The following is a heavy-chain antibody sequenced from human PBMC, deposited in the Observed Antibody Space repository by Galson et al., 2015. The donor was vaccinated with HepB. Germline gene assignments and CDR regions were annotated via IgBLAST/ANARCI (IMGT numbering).Heavy chain of an antibody. V-gene: IGHV1-3*01. CDR2: INAGNGNT. Sequence: SVKVSCKASGYTFTSYAMHWVRQAPGQRLEWMGWINAGNGNTKYSQKFQGRVTITRDTSASTAYMELSSLRSEDTAVYYCARGWEPRITMVRGVNYSWFDPWGQGTLVTVSS. CDR1: GYTFTSYA. CDR3: ARGWEPRITMVRGVNYSWFDP. J-gene: IGHJ5*02. D-gene: IGHD3-10*01.